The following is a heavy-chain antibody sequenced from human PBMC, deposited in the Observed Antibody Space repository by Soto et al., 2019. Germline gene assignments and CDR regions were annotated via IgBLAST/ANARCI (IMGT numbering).Heavy chain of an antibody. J-gene: IGHJ5*02. CDR1: GFTFRNYA. Sequence: EVQLLESGGGLVQPGGSLRLSCAASGFTFRNYAMSWVRQAPGKGLEWVSAIHGSGGSAYYADSVKGRFTVSRDDSKNTRDLQMSSRSVYDTALYYCAKDAVAGNGAWDWFDPWGQGTLVTVSS. CDR3: AKDAVAGNGAWDWFDP. D-gene: IGHD6-19*01. CDR2: IHGSGGSA. V-gene: IGHV3-23*01.